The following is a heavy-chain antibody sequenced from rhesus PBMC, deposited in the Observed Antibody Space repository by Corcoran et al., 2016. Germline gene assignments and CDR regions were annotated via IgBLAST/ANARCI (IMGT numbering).Heavy chain of an antibody. CDR1: GGSISSSY. V-gene: IGHV4-169*02. D-gene: IGHD7-45*01. J-gene: IGHJ4*01. CDR3: ASSTGSSFDY. CDR2: IYGIGSST. Sequence: QLQLQESGPGLVKPSETLSVTCAVSGGSISSSYWSWIRQPPGKGLEWIGYIYGIGSSTNYNPYLKSRVTLSVDTSKNQLSLKLSSVTAADTAVYYCASSTGSSFDYWGQGVLVTVSS.